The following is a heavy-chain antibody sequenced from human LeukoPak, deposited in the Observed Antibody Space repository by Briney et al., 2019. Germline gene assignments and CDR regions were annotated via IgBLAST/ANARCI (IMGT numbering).Heavy chain of an antibody. J-gene: IGHJ5*02. D-gene: IGHD1-7*01. CDR1: GFTFSDYY. CDR2: LSNSGSAV. CDR3: ARDRGTTNWFDP. V-gene: IGHV3-11*04. Sequence: GGSLRLSCAASGFTFSDYYMTWIRQAPGKGLEWISYLSNSGSAVYYADSVKGRFTISRDNAKNSLYLQLNTLRAEDTAVYYCARDRGTTNWFDPWGQGTLVTVSS.